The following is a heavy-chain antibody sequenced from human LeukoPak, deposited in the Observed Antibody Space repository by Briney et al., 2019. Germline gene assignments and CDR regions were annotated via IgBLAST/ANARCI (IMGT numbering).Heavy chain of an antibody. D-gene: IGHD3-9*01. CDR3: ARPSHYDILTGPFDY. Sequence: ASVKFSSKASGYTFPSYGLSGVRQPPGQGLEWLDWISAYNGNTNYAQKLQGRVTMTTDTSTSTAYMELRSLRSDDTAVYYCARPSHYDILTGPFDYWGQGTLVTVSS. J-gene: IGHJ4*02. CDR1: GYTFPSYG. V-gene: IGHV1-18*01. CDR2: ISAYNGNT.